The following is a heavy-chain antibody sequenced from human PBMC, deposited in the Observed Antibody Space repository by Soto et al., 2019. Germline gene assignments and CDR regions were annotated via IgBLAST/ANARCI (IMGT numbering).Heavy chain of an antibody. CDR3: VRLIGNSWLDF. Sequence: SQTRTVTCAVSGSGSSKSRVTWDWIRQSPSRGLEWLGRTYYRSKWYNDYAESVKSRITINPDTSKNQFSLHLNSVTPEDAAVYYCVRLIGNSWLDFWGQGTLVTVS. V-gene: IGHV6-1*01. J-gene: IGHJ5*01. D-gene: IGHD1-26*01. CDR2: TYYRSKWYN. CDR1: GSGSSKSRVT.